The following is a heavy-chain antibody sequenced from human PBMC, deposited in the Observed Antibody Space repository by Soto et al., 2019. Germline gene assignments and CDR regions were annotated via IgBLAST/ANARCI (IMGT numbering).Heavy chain of an antibody. D-gene: IGHD2-15*01. CDR3: AGRYCTGGSCYRP. CDR2: INHDGIT. CDR1: GGSFSGYY. V-gene: IGHV4-34*01. Sequence: QVQLQQWGAGLLKPSETLSLTCAISGGSFSGYYWSWIRQPPGKGLEWIGEINHDGITNYNPSLKSRVTISLDTSKNQFSLKQTSVTAADTAVYYCAGRYCTGGSCYRPWGQGTLVTVSS. J-gene: IGHJ4*02.